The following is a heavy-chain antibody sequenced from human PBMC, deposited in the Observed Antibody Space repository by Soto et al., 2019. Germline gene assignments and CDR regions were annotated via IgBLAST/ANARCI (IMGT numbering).Heavy chain of an antibody. CDR3: AKDARGSRGFDEMDI. J-gene: IGHJ6*02. CDR1: GYIFTDYH. D-gene: IGHD3-9*01. Sequence: GASVKVSCKASGYIFTDYHIHWVRQAPGRGLEWMGLINPKSGDTDYAQNFQGRVIMTRDTSHNLVYMEVSGLMSDDTAVYYCAKDARGSRGFDEMDIWGQGTTVTVSS. V-gene: IGHV1-2*02. CDR2: INPKSGDT.